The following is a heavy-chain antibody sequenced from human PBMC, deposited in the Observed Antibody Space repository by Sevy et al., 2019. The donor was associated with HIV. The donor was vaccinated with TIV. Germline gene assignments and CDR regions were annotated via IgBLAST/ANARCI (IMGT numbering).Heavy chain of an antibody. D-gene: IGHD2-2*01. V-gene: IGHV3-23*01. J-gene: IGHJ6*02. CDR1: GFTFSSYA. CDR3: VKDQIVVPAAMDYYGMDV. CDR2: ISGSGGST. Sequence: GGSLRLSCAASGFTFSSYAMSWVRQAPGKGLEWVSAISGSGGSTYYADSVKGRFTISRDNSKNTLYLQMNSLRAEDTAVYYCVKDQIVVPAAMDYYGMDVWGQGTTVTVSS.